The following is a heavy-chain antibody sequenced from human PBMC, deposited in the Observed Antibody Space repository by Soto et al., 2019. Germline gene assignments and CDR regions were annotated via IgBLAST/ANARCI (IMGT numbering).Heavy chain of an antibody. CDR1: GYTFTSYA. Sequence: QVQLVQSGAEVKKPGASVKVSCKASGYTFTSYAMHWVRQAPGQRLEWMGWINAGNGNTKYSQKFQGRVTITRDTSASTAYMELSSLRSEDTAVYYCAGDREDIVVVVAATSYNWFDPWGQGTLVTVSS. D-gene: IGHD2-15*01. CDR3: AGDREDIVVVVAATSYNWFDP. CDR2: INAGNGNT. V-gene: IGHV1-3*01. J-gene: IGHJ5*02.